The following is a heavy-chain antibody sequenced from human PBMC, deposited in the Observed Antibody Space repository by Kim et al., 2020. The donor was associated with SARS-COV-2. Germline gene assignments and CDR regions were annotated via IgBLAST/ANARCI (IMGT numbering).Heavy chain of an antibody. J-gene: IGHJ5*02. V-gene: IGHV3-21*01. CDR3: ARGYSSRGGWFDP. CDR2: ISSSSSYI. Sequence: GGSLRLSCAASGFTFSSYSMNWVRQAPGKGLEWVSSISSSSSYIYYADSVKGRFTISRDNAKNSLYLQMNSLRAEDTAVYYCARGYSSRGGWFDPWGQGTLVTVSS. CDR1: GFTFSSYS. D-gene: IGHD6-13*01.